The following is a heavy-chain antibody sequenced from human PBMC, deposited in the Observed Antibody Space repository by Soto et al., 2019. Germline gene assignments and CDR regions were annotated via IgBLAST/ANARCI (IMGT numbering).Heavy chain of an antibody. D-gene: IGHD2-2*02. CDR2: VSGSGSNT. CDR1: GFTFSRSP. CDR3: ARKVVPAAIVRFDP. V-gene: IGHV3-23*01. Sequence: GSMRLSCAASGFTFSRSPMSWVRQAPGKGLEWVSSVSGSGSNTYYADSVKGRFTISRDNSKNTLYLQMNSLRAEDTAVYYCARKVVPAAIVRFDPWGQGTLVTVSS. J-gene: IGHJ5*02.